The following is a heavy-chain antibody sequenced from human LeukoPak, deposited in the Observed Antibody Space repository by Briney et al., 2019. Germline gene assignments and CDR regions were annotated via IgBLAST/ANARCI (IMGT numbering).Heavy chain of an antibody. J-gene: IGHJ4*02. CDR1: GFTFANYA. D-gene: IGHD3-16*01. Sequence: GGSLRLSCAASGFTFANYAMAWVRQAPGKGLDWVSLISGSGSNTYYTDSVQGRFTISRDNSRNTLYLQMSSLRAEDTAIYYCAKERGISYTYEFDYWGQGALVTVSS. CDR3: AKERGISYTYEFDY. CDR2: ISGSGSNT. V-gene: IGHV3-23*01.